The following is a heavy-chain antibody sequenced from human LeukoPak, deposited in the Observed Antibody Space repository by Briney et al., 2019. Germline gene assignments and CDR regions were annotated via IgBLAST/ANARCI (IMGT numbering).Heavy chain of an antibody. V-gene: IGHV3-30*18. CDR3: AKDSEIAAAGSYWYFDL. D-gene: IGHD6-13*01. Sequence: TGRSLRLSCAASGFTFRSYDMHWVRQAPGKGLQWVAVISYDGSNKYHTDSVKGRFTISRDNSKNTLYLQMNSLRAEDTAVYYCAKDSEIAAAGSYWYFDLWGRGTLVTVSS. J-gene: IGHJ2*01. CDR1: GFTFRSYD. CDR2: ISYDGSNK.